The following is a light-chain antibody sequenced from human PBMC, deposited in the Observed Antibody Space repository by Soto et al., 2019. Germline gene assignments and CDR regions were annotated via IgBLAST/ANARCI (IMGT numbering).Light chain of an antibody. CDR3: QQGHSTPYT. Sequence: TQSPSSLSASVGEKIIITCRASRDVGSDVSWYQQKPGQAPKLLIHSASALPSGVPSRFSGSGSGTEFTLTMSGLQPEDFATYYCQQGHSTPYTFGQGTKVDIK. V-gene: IGKV1-39*01. J-gene: IGKJ2*01. CDR2: SAS. CDR1: RDVGSD.